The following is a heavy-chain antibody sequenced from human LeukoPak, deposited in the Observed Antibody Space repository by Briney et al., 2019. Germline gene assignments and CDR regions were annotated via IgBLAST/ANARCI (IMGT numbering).Heavy chain of an antibody. J-gene: IGHJ3*02. CDR2: ISGSGSVS. V-gene: IGHV3-48*02. Sequence: GGSLRPSCAASGFTFSSYSMNWVRQAPGKGLEWISYISGSGSVSYYEDSVKGRFTISRDNAKNSLYLQMNSLRDEDTALYYCARDGGFGFLAAFDIWGQGTMVTVS. D-gene: IGHD3-10*01. CDR1: GFTFSSYS. CDR3: ARDGGFGFLAAFDI.